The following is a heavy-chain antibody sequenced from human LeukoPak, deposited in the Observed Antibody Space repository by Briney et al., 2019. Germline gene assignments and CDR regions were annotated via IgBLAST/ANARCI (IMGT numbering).Heavy chain of an antibody. Sequence: PSQTLSLTCTVSGGSISSGGYYWSWIRQHPGKGLEWIGYIYYSGSTHYNPSLNSRVTMSVDASENRFSLKVTSVTAADTAVYYCVRTTVSKEGWFDPWGQGILVTVSS. CDR1: GGSISSGGYY. CDR3: VRTTVSKEGWFDP. V-gene: IGHV4-30-4*08. J-gene: IGHJ5*02. CDR2: IYYSGST. D-gene: IGHD4-4*01.